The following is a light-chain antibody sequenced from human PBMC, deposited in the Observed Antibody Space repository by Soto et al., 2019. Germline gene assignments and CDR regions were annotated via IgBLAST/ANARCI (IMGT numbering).Light chain of an antibody. V-gene: IGKV1-39*01. CDR2: AAS. CDR3: QQSYTIPIT. Sequence: DIQMTQSPSSLSASVGDRVTITCRASQSIATYLNWYQHKLGKAPKLLIYAASSLQTGVPSRFSGSGSGTDFTLTISSLQPEDFATYFCQQSYTIPITFGQETRLEIK. J-gene: IGKJ5*01. CDR1: QSIATY.